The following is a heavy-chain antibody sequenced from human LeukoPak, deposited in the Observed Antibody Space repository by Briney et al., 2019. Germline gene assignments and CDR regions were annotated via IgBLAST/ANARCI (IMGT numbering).Heavy chain of an antibody. CDR1: GYTFTGYY. CDR2: INPNSGVT. Sequence: ASVRVSCKASGYTFTGYYMHWVRQAPGQGLEWMGWINPNSGVTNYAQKFQGRVTMTRDTSISRAYMELSRLRSDDTAVYYCASLPYSSGWFDFWGQGTMVTVPS. D-gene: IGHD6-19*01. CDR3: ASLPYSSGWFDF. V-gene: IGHV1-2*02. J-gene: IGHJ4*02.